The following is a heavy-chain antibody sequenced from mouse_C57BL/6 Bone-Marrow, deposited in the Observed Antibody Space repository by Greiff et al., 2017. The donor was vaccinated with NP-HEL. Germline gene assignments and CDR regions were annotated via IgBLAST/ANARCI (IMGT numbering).Heavy chain of an antibody. CDR1: GYTFTSYW. V-gene: IGHV1-64*01. CDR2: IHPNSGST. Sequence: QVQLQQPGAELVKPGASVKLSCKASGYTFTSYWMHWVKQRPGQGLEWIGMIHPNSGSTNYNEKFKSKATLTVDKSSSTAYMQLSSLTSEDSAVYYCASRYYYGSRDYYAMDYWGQGTSVTVSS. D-gene: IGHD1-1*01. J-gene: IGHJ4*01. CDR3: ASRYYYGSRDYYAMDY.